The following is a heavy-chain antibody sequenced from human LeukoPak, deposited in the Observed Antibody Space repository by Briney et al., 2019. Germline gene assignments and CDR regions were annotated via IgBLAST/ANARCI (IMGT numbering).Heavy chain of an antibody. V-gene: IGHV4-59*08. Sequence: SETLSLTCTVSGGSISSSYWSWIRQPPGKELEWIGYVYYSGNTNYNPSLKSRITISIDTSKNQFSLKLTSVTAADTAVYYCARVGFSYGFDCWGQGTLVTVSS. D-gene: IGHD5-18*01. J-gene: IGHJ4*02. CDR3: ARVGFSYGFDC. CDR1: GGSISSSY. CDR2: VYYSGNT.